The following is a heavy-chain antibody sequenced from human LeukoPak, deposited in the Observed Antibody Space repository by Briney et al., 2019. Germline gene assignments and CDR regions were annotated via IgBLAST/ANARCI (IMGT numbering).Heavy chain of an antibody. Sequence: GGSLRLSCVVSGFTFSSFEMNWVRQAPGRGLERVSYISSSGSTLYYADSVKGRFSISRDNAKNSLYLQMNSLRAEDTAVYYCVRGLDYNVAWVYWVQGTLVTVSS. J-gene: IGHJ4*02. CDR1: GFTFSSFE. CDR2: ISSSGSTL. D-gene: IGHD3-10*01. CDR3: VRGLDYNVAWVY. V-gene: IGHV3-48*03.